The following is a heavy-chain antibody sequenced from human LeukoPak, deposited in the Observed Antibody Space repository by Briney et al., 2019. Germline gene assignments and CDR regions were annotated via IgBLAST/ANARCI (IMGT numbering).Heavy chain of an antibody. CDR2: INHSGST. Sequence: SETLSLTCTVSGGSISSYYWSWIRQPPGKGLEWIGEINHSGSTNYNPSLKSRVTISVDTSKNQFSLKLSSVTAADTAVYYCARTLIYDSSGYSPNWFDPWGQGTLVTVSS. D-gene: IGHD3-22*01. J-gene: IGHJ5*02. V-gene: IGHV4-34*01. CDR1: GGSISSYY. CDR3: ARTLIYDSSGYSPNWFDP.